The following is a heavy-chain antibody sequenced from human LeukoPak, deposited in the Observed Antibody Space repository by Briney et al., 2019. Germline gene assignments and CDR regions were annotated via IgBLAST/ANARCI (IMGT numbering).Heavy chain of an antibody. CDR1: GYTLTELS. CDR2: FDPEDGET. V-gene: IGHV1-24*01. Sequence: GASVKVSCKVSGYTLTELSMHWVRQAPGKGLEWMGDFDPEDGETIYAQKFQGRVTMTEDTSTDTAYMELSSLRSEDTAVYYCATESRITGTTSVGSQWGQGTLVTVSS. D-gene: IGHD1-7*01. J-gene: IGHJ4*02. CDR3: ATESRITGTTSVGSQ.